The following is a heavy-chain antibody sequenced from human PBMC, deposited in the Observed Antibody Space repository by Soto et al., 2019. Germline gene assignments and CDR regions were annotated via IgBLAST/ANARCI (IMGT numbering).Heavy chain of an antibody. CDR2: ISYDGSNK. CDR3: AKDDILTGYYYYYYYMDV. Sequence: QVQLMESGGGVVQPGRSLRLSCAASGFTFSSYGMHWVRQAPGKGLEWVAVISYDGSNKYYADSVKGRFTISRDNSKNTLYLQMNSLRAEDTAVYYCAKDDILTGYYYYYYYMDVWGKGTTVTVSS. CDR1: GFTFSSYG. V-gene: IGHV3-30*18. D-gene: IGHD3-9*01. J-gene: IGHJ6*03.